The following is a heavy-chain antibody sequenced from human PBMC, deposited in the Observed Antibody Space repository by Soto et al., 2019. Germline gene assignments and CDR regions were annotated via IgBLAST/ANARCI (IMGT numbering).Heavy chain of an antibody. V-gene: IGHV3-33*01. CDR3: ARDWTIYSSIYYYGMDV. CDR1: GFTFSSYG. CDR2: IWYDGSNK. D-gene: IGHD5-18*01. J-gene: IGHJ6*02. Sequence: GGSLRLSCAASGFTFSSYGMHWVRQAPGKGLEWVAVIWYDGSNKYYADSVKGRFTISRDNSKNTLYLQMNSLRAEDTAVYYCARDWTIYSSIYYYGMDVWGQGTTVTVS.